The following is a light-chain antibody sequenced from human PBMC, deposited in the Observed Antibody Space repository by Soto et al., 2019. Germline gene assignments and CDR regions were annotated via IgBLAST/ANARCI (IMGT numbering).Light chain of an antibody. CDR3: QHYGSSPPEFT. Sequence: EIVLTQSPGTLSLSPGERATLSCRASQSVSSNYLAWYQQRPGQAPRLLIFGASYMAAGIPDRFSGSGSGTDFILTISRLEPEDFAVYYCQHYGSSPPEFTFGPGTKVDSK. CDR2: GAS. J-gene: IGKJ3*01. V-gene: IGKV3-20*01. CDR1: QSVSSNY.